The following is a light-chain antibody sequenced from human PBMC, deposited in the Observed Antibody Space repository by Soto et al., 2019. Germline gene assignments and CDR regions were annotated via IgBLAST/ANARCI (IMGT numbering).Light chain of an antibody. CDR3: QQYDIAPPGT. CDR2: GTS. CDR1: QTVISSF. J-gene: IGKJ1*01. Sequence: EIVLTQSPGTLSLSPGERASLSFRASQTVISSFLAWYQQKPGQAPRLLIYGTSSRAAGIPDRFSGSGSGTDFTLTISRLEPEDFAVYYCQQYDIAPPGTFGQGTKVEIK. V-gene: IGKV3-20*01.